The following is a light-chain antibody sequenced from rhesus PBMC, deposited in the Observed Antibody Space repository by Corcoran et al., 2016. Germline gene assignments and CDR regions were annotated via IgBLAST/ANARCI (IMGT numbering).Light chain of an antibody. CDR1: QSISSW. V-gene: IGKV1-22*01. J-gene: IGKJ3*01. Sequence: DIQMTQSPSSLSASVGDTVTITCRASQSISSWLAWYQQKPGKAPKLLIYKASRLQSGAPSRFSGSGSGTDFTLTISSLQSEDFATYSCQQYSSSPFTFGPGTKLDIK. CDR3: QQYSSSPFT. CDR2: KAS.